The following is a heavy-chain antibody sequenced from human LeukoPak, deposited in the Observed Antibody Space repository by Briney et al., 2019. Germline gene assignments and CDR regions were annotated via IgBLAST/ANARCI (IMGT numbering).Heavy chain of an antibody. CDR3: GRAGTALDY. CDR2: ISTGSSTI. Sequence: PGGSLRLSCAASGFSFSSYCMNWVRQAPGKGLEWVSYISTGSSTIYYADSVKGRFTISRDNAENSLYLQMNSLRAEDTAVYYCGRAGTALDYWGQGTLVTVSS. D-gene: IGHD2-21*02. CDR1: GFSFSSYC. J-gene: IGHJ4*02. V-gene: IGHV3-48*04.